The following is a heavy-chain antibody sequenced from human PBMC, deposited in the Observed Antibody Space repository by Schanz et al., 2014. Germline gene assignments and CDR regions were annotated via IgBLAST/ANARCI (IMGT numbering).Heavy chain of an antibody. D-gene: IGHD1-7*01. CDR3: ATWSGTRLFHN. CDR2: VNHGGYT. Sequence: QVQLQQWGAGLLKPSETLSLTCAFSGGSFSGYWWTWVRQSPGKGLEWIGEVNHGGYTNYNPSLKSRVTVSGERSKKQFSLRLSSGTAAETAAYYCATWSGTRLFHNWGQGTLVTVSS. CDR1: GGSFSGYW. V-gene: IGHV4-34*01. J-gene: IGHJ4*02.